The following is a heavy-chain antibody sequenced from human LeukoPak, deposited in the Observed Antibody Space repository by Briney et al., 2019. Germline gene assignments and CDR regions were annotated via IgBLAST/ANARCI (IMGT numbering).Heavy chain of an antibody. CDR1: GFTFNNYA. CDR2: LSGSGVST. Sequence: GGSLRLSCAASGFTFNNYAMSWVRQAPGKGLEWVSQLSGSGVSTYYADSVKGRFTISRDNSKNTLYLQMNSLRAVDTAVYHCAKGRFCSGNSRYDAFDMWGQGTMVTVAS. J-gene: IGHJ3*02. V-gene: IGHV3-23*01. CDR3: AKGRFCSGNSRYDAFDM. D-gene: IGHD2-15*01.